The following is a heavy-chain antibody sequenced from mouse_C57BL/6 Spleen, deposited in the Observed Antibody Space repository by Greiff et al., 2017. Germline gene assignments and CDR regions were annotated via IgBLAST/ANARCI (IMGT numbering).Heavy chain of an antibody. J-gene: IGHJ3*01. CDR1: GYTFTDYN. Sequence: EVKLVESGPELVKPGASVKMSCKASGYTFTDYNMHWVKQSHGKSLEWIGYINPNNGGTSYNQKFKGKATLTENKSSSTAYMERRSLTSEDSAVYYGARRESYYGSPWFAYWGKGTLVTVSA. D-gene: IGHD1-1*01. CDR2: INPNNGGT. CDR3: ARRESYYGSPWFAY. V-gene: IGHV1-22*01.